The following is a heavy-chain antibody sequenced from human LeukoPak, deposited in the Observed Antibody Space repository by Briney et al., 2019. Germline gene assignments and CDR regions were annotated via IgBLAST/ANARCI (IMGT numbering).Heavy chain of an antibody. V-gene: IGHV3-48*03. CDR2: ISSSGNKI. CDR1: GFPFSSYE. CDR3: ARGQRPQYTSTWDNWFDP. Sequence: GGSLRLSCAASGFPFSSYEMNWVRQAPGKRLQWVSYISSSGNKIYYAASVKGRFTISRDNAKNSLYLQVDSLRAEDTAVYYCARGQRPQYTSTWDNWFDPWGQGTQVTVSS. D-gene: IGHD2-2*01. J-gene: IGHJ5*02.